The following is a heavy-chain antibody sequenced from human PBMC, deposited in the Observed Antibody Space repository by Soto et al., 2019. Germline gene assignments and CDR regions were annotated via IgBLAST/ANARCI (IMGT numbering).Heavy chain of an antibody. D-gene: IGHD6-6*01. Sequence: QVQLVQSGAEVKKPGSSVKVSCKASGGTFSSYAISWVRQAPGQGLEWMGGIIPIFGTANYAQKFQGRVTITADESTSTAYMELSSLRSEDTAVYYCARDWVGMARLRSLNWFDPLGQGTLVTVSS. J-gene: IGHJ5*02. CDR2: IIPIFGTA. CDR3: ARDWVGMARLRSLNWFDP. V-gene: IGHV1-69*01. CDR1: GGTFSSYA.